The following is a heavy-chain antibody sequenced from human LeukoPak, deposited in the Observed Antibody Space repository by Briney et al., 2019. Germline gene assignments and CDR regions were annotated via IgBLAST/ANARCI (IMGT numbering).Heavy chain of an antibody. CDR1: GYTFTSYA. CDR3: AKDFVPLRFIAAAGIGS. J-gene: IGHJ5*02. Sequence: ASVKVSCKASGYTFTSYAMHWVRQAPGQRLEWMGWINAGNGNTKYSQEFQGRVTITRDTSASTAYMELSSLRAEDTAVYYCAKDFVPLRFIAAAGIGSWGQGTLVTVSS. V-gene: IGHV1-3*03. D-gene: IGHD6-13*01. CDR2: INAGNGNT.